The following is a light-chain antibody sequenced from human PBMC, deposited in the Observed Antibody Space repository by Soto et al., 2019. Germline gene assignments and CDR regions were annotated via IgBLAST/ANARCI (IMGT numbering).Light chain of an antibody. CDR2: DAS. J-gene: IGKJ5*01. CDR1: QIVRSTY. Sequence: VLTQSPGTLSLSPGESATLSCRASQIVRSTYLAWYQQKPGQAPRLLIYDASSRATDIPDRFSGSGSGTEFTLTISGLEPEDFAVYYCQQRTRWPMTFGQGTRLEI. CDR3: QQRTRWPMT. V-gene: IGKV3D-20*02.